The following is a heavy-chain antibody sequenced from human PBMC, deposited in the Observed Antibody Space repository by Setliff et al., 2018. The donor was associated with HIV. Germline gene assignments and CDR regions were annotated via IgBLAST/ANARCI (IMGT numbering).Heavy chain of an antibody. CDR3: ARGGAFCGRDRCYYLDY. CDR1: GDSIDRSNFF. CDR2: IYYSGSA. Sequence: SETLSLTCTVSGDSIDRSNFFWTWIRQHPGKGLEWIGYIYYSGSATYNPSLKSPASISVDTSRNEFSLKLSSVTAADKAVYFCARGGAFCGRDRCYYLDYWGQGNPVTVSS. D-gene: IGHD2-21*02. J-gene: IGHJ4*02. V-gene: IGHV4-31*01.